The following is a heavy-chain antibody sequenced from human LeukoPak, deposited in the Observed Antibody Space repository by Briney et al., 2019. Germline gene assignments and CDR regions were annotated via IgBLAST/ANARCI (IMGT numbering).Heavy chain of an antibody. V-gene: IGHV4-34*01. D-gene: IGHD3-10*01. CDR1: GGSLRDYF. Sequence: SETLSLTCGVSGGSLRDYFWNWIRQPPGKGLEWIGEISYSGTTNSKSSLKSRVTVSIDTSKNQFSLKRSSVTAADTAVYYCARGGDRRYYSSGSLWGQGTLVTVSS. J-gene: IGHJ4*02. CDR3: ARGGDRRYYSSGSL. CDR2: ISYSGTT.